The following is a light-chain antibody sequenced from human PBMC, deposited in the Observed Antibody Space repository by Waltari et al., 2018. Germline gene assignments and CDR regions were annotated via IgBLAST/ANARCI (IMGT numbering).Light chain of an antibody. CDR3: QHYYTTPFT. V-gene: IGKV4-1*01. CDR2: WAS. J-gene: IGKJ3*01. CDR1: RSVLFTSINKPY. Sequence: DIVITQAPYSLAVSRGERATIHCQSSRSVLFTSINKPYLAWYQQKPGRPPKLLIYWASTRESGVPARFSGSVSGTDFTLTISGLQAEDVAVYYCQHYYTTPFTFGPGTRVEIK.